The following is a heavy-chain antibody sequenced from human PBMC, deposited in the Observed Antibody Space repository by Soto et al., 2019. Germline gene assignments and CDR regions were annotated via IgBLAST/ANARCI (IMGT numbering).Heavy chain of an antibody. CDR2: IIPIFGTA. CDR3: ARPFQSWPGGWYFDL. J-gene: IGHJ2*01. Sequence: QVQLVQSGAEVKKPVSSVKVSCKASGGTFSSYSINWVRQAPGQGLEWMGGIIPIFGTANYAQKFQGRVTLTADESTSTAHMELSSLRNEDTAVYYCARPFQSWPGGWYFDLWGRGTLVTVSS. V-gene: IGHV1-69*01. CDR1: GGTFSSYS. D-gene: IGHD3-16*01.